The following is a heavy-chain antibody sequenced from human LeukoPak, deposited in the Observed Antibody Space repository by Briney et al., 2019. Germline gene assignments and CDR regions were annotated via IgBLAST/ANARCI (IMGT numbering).Heavy chain of an antibody. CDR3: ARGYCSGDCFTLFDY. CDR2: INPNSGGT. J-gene: IGHJ4*02. CDR1: GYTFTGYY. Sequence: ASVKVSCKASGYTFTGYYMHWVRQAPGQGLEWMGWINPNSGGTNYAQKFQGRVTMTRDTSISTAYMELSSLISDDTAVYYCARGYCSGDCFTLFDYWGQGTLVTVSS. V-gene: IGHV1-2*02. D-gene: IGHD2-21*02.